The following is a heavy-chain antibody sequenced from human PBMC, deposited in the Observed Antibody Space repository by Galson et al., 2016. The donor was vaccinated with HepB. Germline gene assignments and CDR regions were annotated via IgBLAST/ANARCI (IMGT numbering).Heavy chain of an antibody. CDR3: ARVLLDGMDV. J-gene: IGHJ6*02. V-gene: IGHV4-39*07. Sequence: SETLSLTCTVSGGSISSSSYYWGWIRQPPGKGLEWIGKIFYSGTAYYNPSLKSRVTISVDTSKNQFSLKLRSVTAADTAVYYCARVLLDGMDVWGHGTTVTVSS. CDR1: GGSISSSSYY. D-gene: IGHD2-15*01. CDR2: IFYSGTA.